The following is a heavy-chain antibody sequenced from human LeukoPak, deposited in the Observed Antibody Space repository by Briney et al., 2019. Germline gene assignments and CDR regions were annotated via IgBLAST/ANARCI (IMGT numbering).Heavy chain of an antibody. CDR2: IYYSGST. CDR1: GGSISTYY. CDR3: AGRLWRRDGYNLSAFDI. V-gene: IGHV4-59*01. J-gene: IGHJ3*02. D-gene: IGHD5-24*01. Sequence: SETLSLTCIVSGGSISTYYWSWIRQPPGKGLEWIGYIYYSGSTNYNPSLKSRVTISVDTSKNQFSLKLSSVTAADTAVYYCAGRLWRRDGYNLSAFDIWGQGTMVTVSS.